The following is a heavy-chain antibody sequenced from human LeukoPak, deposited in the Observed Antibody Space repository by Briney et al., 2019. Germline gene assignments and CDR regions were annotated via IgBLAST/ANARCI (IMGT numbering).Heavy chain of an antibody. CDR2: IYYSGST. CDR3: ARAKGIAVADSYYYYSMDV. CDR1: GGSISSYY. J-gene: IGHJ6*02. Sequence: SETLSLTCTVSGGSISSYYWSWIRQPPGKGLEWIGYIYYSGSTNYNPSLKSRATISVDTSKNQFPLKLSSVTAADTAVYYCARAKGIAVADSYYYYSMDVWGQGTTVTVSS. D-gene: IGHD6-19*01. V-gene: IGHV4-59*01.